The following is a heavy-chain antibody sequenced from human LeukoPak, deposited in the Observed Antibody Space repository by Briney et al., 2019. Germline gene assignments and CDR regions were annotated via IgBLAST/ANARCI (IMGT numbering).Heavy chain of an antibody. CDR3: ARDLDYDLWSGYYSLDY. D-gene: IGHD3-3*01. CDR1: GFTFSSYS. V-gene: IGHV3-48*01. J-gene: IGHJ4*02. Sequence: GGSLRLSCAASGFTFSSYSMNWVRQAPGKGLEWVSYISSSSSTIYYADSVKGRFTISRDNAKNSLYLQMNSLRAEDTAVYYCARDLDYDLWSGYYSLDYWGQGTLVTVSS. CDR2: ISSSSSTI.